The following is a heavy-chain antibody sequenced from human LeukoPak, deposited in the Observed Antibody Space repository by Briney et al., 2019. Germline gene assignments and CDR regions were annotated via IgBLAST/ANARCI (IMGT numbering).Heavy chain of an antibody. J-gene: IGHJ4*02. CDR3: ARHPNGYCSGGSCPTVYYFDY. Sequence: GASLRISCKGSGYSFTSYWISWVRQLPGKGLEWMGRIDPSDSYTNYSPSFQGHVTISADKSISTAYLQWSSLKASDTAMYYCARHPNGYCSGGSCPTVYYFDYWGQGTLVTVSS. CDR1: GYSFTSYW. CDR2: IDPSDSYT. D-gene: IGHD2-15*01. V-gene: IGHV5-10-1*01.